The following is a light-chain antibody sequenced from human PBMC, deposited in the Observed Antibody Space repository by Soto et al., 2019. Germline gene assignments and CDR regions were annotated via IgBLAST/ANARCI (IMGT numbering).Light chain of an antibody. J-gene: IGKJ4*01. Sequence: ETVLTQSPGTLSLSPGERATLSCRASQSVAKNYLAWYQHKPGQGTRLLISGASSRATGIPDRFSGSGSGTDFTLTISRLQHEDFAVYYCLQYASEPLTFGGGTKVEI. CDR1: QSVAKNY. CDR2: GAS. V-gene: IGKV3-20*01. CDR3: LQYASEPLT.